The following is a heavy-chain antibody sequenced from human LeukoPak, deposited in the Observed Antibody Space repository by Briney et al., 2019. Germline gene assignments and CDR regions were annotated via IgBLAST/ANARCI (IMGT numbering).Heavy chain of an antibody. CDR1: GFTLSTFW. CDR3: ARPRWLQFGPQDA. D-gene: IGHD5-24*01. CDR2: IKQDGSEK. Sequence: GGSLRLSCAASGFTLSTFWMSWVRQAPGKGLEWVANIKQDGSEKYYVDSVKGRFTISRDNSKNSLFLQMNSLRVEDTAVYYCARPRWLQFGPQDAWGQGTPVIVSS. V-gene: IGHV3-7*01. J-gene: IGHJ5*02.